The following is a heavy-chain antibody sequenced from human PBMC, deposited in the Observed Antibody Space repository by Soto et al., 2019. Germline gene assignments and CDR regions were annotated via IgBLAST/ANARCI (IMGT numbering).Heavy chain of an antibody. CDR3: AEGGEVYGDYSAWFDP. V-gene: IGHV1-69*02. Sequence: QVQLVQSGAEVKKPGSSVKVSCKASGGTFSSYTISWVRQAPGQGLEWMGRIIPILGIANYAQKFQGRVTITADKSTSTAYMELSSLRSEDTAVYYCAEGGEVYGDYSAWFDPWGQGTLVTVSS. CDR1: GGTFSSYT. J-gene: IGHJ5*02. CDR2: IIPILGIA. D-gene: IGHD4-17*01.